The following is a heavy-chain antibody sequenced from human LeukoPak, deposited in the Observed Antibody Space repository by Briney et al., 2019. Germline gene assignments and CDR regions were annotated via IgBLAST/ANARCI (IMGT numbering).Heavy chain of an antibody. CDR3: ARDKGGYCSGSSIDY. CDR2: ISSSSSYI. Sequence: GGSLRLSCAPSGFTFSSYSMNWVRQAPGKGLEWVSSISSSSSYIYYADSVKGRFTISRDNAKNSLYLQMNSLRAEDTAVYYCARDKGGYCSGSSIDYWGQGTLVTVSS. CDR1: GFTFSSYS. V-gene: IGHV3-21*01. D-gene: IGHD3-10*01. J-gene: IGHJ4*02.